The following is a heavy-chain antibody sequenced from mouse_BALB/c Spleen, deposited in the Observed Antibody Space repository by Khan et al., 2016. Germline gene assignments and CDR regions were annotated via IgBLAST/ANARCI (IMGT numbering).Heavy chain of an antibody. CDR2: ISSGGTT. CDR1: GFTFSSYA. J-gene: IGHJ4*01. Sequence: EVELVESGGGLVKPGGSLKFSCAASGFTFSSYAMSWVRQTPEKRLEWVASISSGGTTYYPDSVKGRFTISRDDARNILYLQMNSLRSEDTAIYYWAREDNALDYWGQGTSVTVSS. CDR3: AREDNALDY. V-gene: IGHV5-6-5*01.